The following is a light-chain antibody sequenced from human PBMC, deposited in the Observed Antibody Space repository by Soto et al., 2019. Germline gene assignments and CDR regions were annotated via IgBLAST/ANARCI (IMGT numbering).Light chain of an antibody. V-gene: IGKV3-11*01. CDR1: PSVTNF. Sequence: EIVLTQAPATLSFSPGERATLSCMASPSVTNFLALYQHKPGQAPRLLIYDASNRATGVPTRFSGSGSGTDFPPTISSLEPEDFAVYYCQQRSNWFLTFGGGTKVDI. CDR2: DAS. J-gene: IGKJ4*01. CDR3: QQRSNWFLT.